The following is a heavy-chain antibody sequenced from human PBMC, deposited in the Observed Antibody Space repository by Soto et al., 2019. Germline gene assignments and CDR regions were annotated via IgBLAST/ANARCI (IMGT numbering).Heavy chain of an antibody. CDR3: TGMVRGFFTDNATIESCTVY. V-gene: IGHV4-39*01. D-gene: IGHD3-10*01. CDR2: IYYSGST. J-gene: IGHJ4*02. Sequence: PSKTLSLTCTVSGGSISRSSYSWAWIRQPPGKGLEWIGSIYYSGSTYYNPSLKCRVTISVDTSKNQFSLKLSSVTAADTAVYYCTGMVRGFFTDNATIESCTVYWGEGSPVT. CDR1: GGSISRSSYS.